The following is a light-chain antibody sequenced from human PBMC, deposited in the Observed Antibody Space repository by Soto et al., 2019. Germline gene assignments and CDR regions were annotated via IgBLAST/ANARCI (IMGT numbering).Light chain of an antibody. J-gene: IGKJ4*01. Sequence: DIKLSQSPDSLSSSHRDRVTITCRASQCIGNFLALYQLESWKVPKLLISAASILQAGVPSRFSGSGSGTEFTLTIASVQPEDFATYYCQQYSSYSPLTFGGGTKVDIK. V-gene: IGKV1-27*01. CDR2: AAS. CDR3: QQYSSYSPLT. CDR1: QCIGNF.